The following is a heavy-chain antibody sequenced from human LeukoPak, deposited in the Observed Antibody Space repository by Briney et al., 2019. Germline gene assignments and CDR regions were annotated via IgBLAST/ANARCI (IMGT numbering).Heavy chain of an antibody. Sequence: GASVKVSCKASGYTFTSYYMHWVRQAPGQGLEWMGIINPSGGSTSYAQKFQGRVTMTRGTSTSTVYMELSSLRSEDTAVYYCARDPRAVAGMGAFFDYWGQGTLVTVSS. CDR1: GYTFTSYY. V-gene: IGHV1-46*01. J-gene: IGHJ4*02. CDR2: INPSGGST. CDR3: ARDPRAVAGMGAFFDY. D-gene: IGHD6-19*01.